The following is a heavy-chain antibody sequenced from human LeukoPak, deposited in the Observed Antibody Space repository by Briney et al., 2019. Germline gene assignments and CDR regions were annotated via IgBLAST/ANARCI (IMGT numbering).Heavy chain of an antibody. D-gene: IGHD4-17*01. CDR1: GFTFSSYG. V-gene: IGHV3-21*01. CDR2: MSSDSKSI. CDR3: TRGSYGDYGY. Sequence: GGSLRLSCAASGFTFSSYGMSWVRQAPGKGLEWVSSMSSDSKSIYYADSVKGRFTISRDNAKNSLFLQMDSLRAEDTALYYCTRGSYGDYGYWGQGTLVTVSS. J-gene: IGHJ4*02.